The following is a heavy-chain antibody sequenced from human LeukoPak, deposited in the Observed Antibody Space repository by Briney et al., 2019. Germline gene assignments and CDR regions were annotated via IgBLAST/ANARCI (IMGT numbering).Heavy chain of an antibody. CDR1: GFTFSESW. CDR2: IKGDGTET. D-gene: IGHD1-1*01. V-gene: IGHV3-7*01. J-gene: IGHJ6*02. Sequence: GGSLRLSCGVSGFTFSESWMTWVRQAPGQGLEWVAAIKGDGTETDYVDSVKGRFTISRDNAKNSLYLQMNSLRAEDTAVYYCATYTNWVAGDVWGQGTTVSVSS. CDR3: ATYTNWVAGDV.